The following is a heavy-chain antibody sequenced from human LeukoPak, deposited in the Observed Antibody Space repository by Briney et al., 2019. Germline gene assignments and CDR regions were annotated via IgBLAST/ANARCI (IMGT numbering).Heavy chain of an antibody. V-gene: IGHV4-38-2*02. D-gene: IGHD4-17*01. J-gene: IGHJ5*02. CDR2: INHSGGT. CDR1: GYSISSGYY. CDR3: ARHDTVTTCWFDP. Sequence: TSETLSLTCTVSGYSISSGYYWGWIRQPPGKGLEWIGEINHSGGTNYNPSLKSRVTISVDTSKNQFSLRLSSVTAADTAVYYCARHDTVTTCWFDPWGQGTLVTVSS.